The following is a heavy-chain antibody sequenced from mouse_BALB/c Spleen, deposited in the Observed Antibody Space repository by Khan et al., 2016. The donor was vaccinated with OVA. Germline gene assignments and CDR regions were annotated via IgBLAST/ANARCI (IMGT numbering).Heavy chain of an antibody. Sequence: EVKLLESGLGLVKPSQSLSLTCTVTGYSITSDYAWNWIRQFPGNNLEWLAYLSYRGNTNYNPSLKSRISVTRDTSKNQFFLQLNSVTTEDTATYYCARVYGGDFDYWGQGTTLTVSS. CDR2: LSYRGNT. CDR3: ARVYGGDFDY. D-gene: IGHD2-10*02. CDR1: GYSITSDYA. V-gene: IGHV3-2*02. J-gene: IGHJ2*01.